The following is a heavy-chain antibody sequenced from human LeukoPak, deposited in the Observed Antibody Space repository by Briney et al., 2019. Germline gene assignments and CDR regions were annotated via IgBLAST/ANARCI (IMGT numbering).Heavy chain of an antibody. CDR2: ISSSSSFI. CDR1: GFTFSNLA. CDR3: ARAPQIGPEDY. Sequence: GGSLRLSCVASGFTFSNLAMGWARQAQGKGMEWVSSISSSSSFIYYADSVRGRFTISRDNAENSLYLQMNSLRAEDTAVYYCARAPQIGPEDYWGQGTLVTVSS. J-gene: IGHJ4*02. D-gene: IGHD3-22*01. V-gene: IGHV3-21*01.